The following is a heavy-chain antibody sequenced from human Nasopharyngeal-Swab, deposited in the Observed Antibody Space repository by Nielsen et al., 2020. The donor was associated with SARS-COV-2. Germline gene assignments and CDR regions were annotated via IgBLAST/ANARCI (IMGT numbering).Heavy chain of an antibody. CDR3: ARGGLGGGAFDI. Sequence: GESLKISCAASGFTFSSYAMHWVRQAPGKGLEWVAVLSYDGSNKYYADSVKGRFTISRDNSKNTLYLQMNSLRAEDTAVYYCARGGLGGGAFDIWGQGTMVTVSS. D-gene: IGHD3-16*01. CDR1: GFTFSSYA. J-gene: IGHJ3*02. CDR2: LSYDGSNK. V-gene: IGHV3-30-3*01.